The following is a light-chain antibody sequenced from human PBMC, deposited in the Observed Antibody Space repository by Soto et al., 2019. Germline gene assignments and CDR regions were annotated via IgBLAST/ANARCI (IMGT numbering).Light chain of an antibody. CDR2: GTF. CDR3: QQYGSGT. J-gene: IGKJ1*01. CDR1: ETISSDK. Sequence: EIVLTQSPGTLSVSPGERATLSCRASETISSDKLAWYQQKPGQPPSLLIYGTFSRATGIPDRFSGSGSGTDFTLTNSRLEPEDSAIYYCQQYGSGTFGQGTKVEI. V-gene: IGKV3-20*01.